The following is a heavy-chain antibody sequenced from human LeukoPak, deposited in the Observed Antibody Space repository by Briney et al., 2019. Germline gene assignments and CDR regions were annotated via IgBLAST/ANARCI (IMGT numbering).Heavy chain of an antibody. CDR1: GYSIKSGYY. CDR2: VYYGGNK. Sequence: PSGTLSLTCSVSGYSIKSGYYWGWIRQTPAKGLEWIGSVYYGGNKYDNPSLKSRVTILVVMSKNLFSLNLTSVTAADTAVYYCARVSLSNAIDIWGQGAMVTVSS. CDR3: ARVSLSNAIDI. V-gene: IGHV4-38-2*02. J-gene: IGHJ3*02.